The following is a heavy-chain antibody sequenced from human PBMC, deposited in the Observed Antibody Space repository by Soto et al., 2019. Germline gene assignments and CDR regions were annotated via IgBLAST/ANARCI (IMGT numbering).Heavy chain of an antibody. Sequence: GGSLRLSCAASGFTFSNYWMSWVRQAPGKGLEWVANINQDGSQKFYLDSVEGRFTISRDNARNSLYLQMNSLRAEDTAIYYCARIYCSSSSCYIDFWGQGILVTVSS. V-gene: IGHV3-7*03. CDR3: ARIYCSSSSCYIDF. CDR1: GFTFSNYW. J-gene: IGHJ4*02. CDR2: INQDGSQK. D-gene: IGHD2-2*02.